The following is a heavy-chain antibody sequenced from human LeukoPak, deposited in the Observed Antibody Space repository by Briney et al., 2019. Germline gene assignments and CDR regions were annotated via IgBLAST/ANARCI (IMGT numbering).Heavy chain of an antibody. J-gene: IGHJ4*02. CDR1: GFTFSSYA. D-gene: IGHD3-3*01. CDR2: ISGGSGSST. CDR3: AKRYYDFPLDY. V-gene: IGHV3-23*01. Sequence: GGSLRLSCAASGFTFSSYAMSWVRQAPGKGLEWFTAISGGSGSSTYYADAVKGRFTISRDNSKSTLYLEMNSLRAEDTAVYYCAKRYYDFPLDYWGQGTLVTVSS.